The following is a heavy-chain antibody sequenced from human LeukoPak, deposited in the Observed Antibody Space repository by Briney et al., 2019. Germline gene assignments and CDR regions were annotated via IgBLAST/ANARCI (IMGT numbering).Heavy chain of an antibody. J-gene: IGHJ4*02. CDR3: ARGEYSSSWYPFDN. CDR1: GYTFTGYD. D-gene: IGHD6-13*01. Sequence: EASVKVSCKTSGYTFTGYDINWVRQAPGQGLEWMGWMKSNSGDTHFGQKFQGRVTMTRNTSISTAFMELSSLRSEDTAVYYCARGEYSSSWYPFDNWGQGSLVTVSS. V-gene: IGHV1-8*01. CDR2: MKSNSGDT.